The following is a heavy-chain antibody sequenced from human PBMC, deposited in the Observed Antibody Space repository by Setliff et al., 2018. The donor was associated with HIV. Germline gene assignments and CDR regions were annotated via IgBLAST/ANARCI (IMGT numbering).Heavy chain of an antibody. V-gene: IGHV3-7*01. Sequence: GGSLRLSCAASGFTFSTYHMSWVRQAPGKGLEWVAKIKQDGSDKHYVDSVKGRFTISRDNAENSVRLQMNSLRAEDTAVYYCARGVATNLDPWGQGSLVTVSS. J-gene: IGHJ5*02. CDR1: GFTFSTYH. CDR2: IKQDGSDK. D-gene: IGHD5-12*01. CDR3: ARGVATNLDP.